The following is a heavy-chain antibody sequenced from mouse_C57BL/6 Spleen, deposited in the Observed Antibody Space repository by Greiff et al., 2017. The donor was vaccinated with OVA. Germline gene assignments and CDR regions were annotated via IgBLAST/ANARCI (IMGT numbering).Heavy chain of an antibody. D-gene: IGHD3-3*01. CDR2: IWSDGST. Sequence: QVQLKQSGPGLVAPSQSLSITCTVSGFSLTSYGVHWVRQPPGKGLEWLVVIWSDGSTTYNSALKSRLSISKDNSKSQVFLQMNSLQTDDTAMYYSARQREGGRSFYCYAMDYWGQGTSVTVSS. CDR1: GFSLTSYG. CDR3: ARQREGGRSFYCYAMDY. V-gene: IGHV2-6-1*01. J-gene: IGHJ4*01.